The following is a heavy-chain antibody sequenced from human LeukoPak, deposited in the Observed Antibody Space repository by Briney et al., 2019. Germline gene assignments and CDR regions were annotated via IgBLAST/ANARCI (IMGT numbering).Heavy chain of an antibody. CDR2: INHSGST. Sequence: SETLSLTCAVYGGSFSGYYWSWIRQPPGKGLEWIGEINHSGSTNYNPSLKSRVTISVDTSKNQFSLKLSSVTAADTAVYYCARRRGYCSGGSCYSRQEYGGQRTLATVSS. CDR3: ARRRGYCSGGSCYSRQEY. D-gene: IGHD2-15*01. V-gene: IGHV4-34*01. CDR1: GGSFSGYY. J-gene: IGHJ4*02.